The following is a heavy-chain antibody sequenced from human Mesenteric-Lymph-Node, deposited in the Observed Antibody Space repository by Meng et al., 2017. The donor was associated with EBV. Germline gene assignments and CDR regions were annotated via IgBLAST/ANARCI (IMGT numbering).Heavy chain of an antibody. Sequence: VQLVESGGGVVQVGGALRRSCAASGFTFSSFWMHWVRQTPGKGLEWIGEINHSGSTNYNPSLKSRVTISVDTSKNQFSLKLTSVTAADTAVYYCARVVGDSTGFEYWGQGTLVTVSS. CDR3: ARVVGDSTGFEY. CDR2: INHSGST. CDR1: GFTFSSFW. V-gene: IGHV4-34*01. J-gene: IGHJ4*02. D-gene: IGHD4-17*01.